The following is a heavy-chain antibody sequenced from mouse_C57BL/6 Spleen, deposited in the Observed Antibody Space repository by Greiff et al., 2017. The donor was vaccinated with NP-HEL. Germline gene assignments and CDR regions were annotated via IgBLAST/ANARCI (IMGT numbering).Heavy chain of an antibody. Sequence: EVQLQQSGPELVKPGASVKISCKASGYSFTGYYMHWVKQSSEKSLEWIGEINPSTGGTSYNQKFKGKATLTVDKSSSTAYMQLKSLTSEDSAVYYCARGGLRRYFDVWGTGTTVTVSS. CDR2: INPSTGGT. V-gene: IGHV1-43*01. J-gene: IGHJ1*03. CDR3: ARGGLRRYFDV. CDR1: GYSFTGYY. D-gene: IGHD2-4*01.